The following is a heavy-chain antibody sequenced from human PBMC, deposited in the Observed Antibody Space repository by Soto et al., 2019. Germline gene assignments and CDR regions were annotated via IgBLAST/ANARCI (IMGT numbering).Heavy chain of an antibody. D-gene: IGHD3-22*01. CDR2: ISTYNGNK. J-gene: IGHJ4*02. CDR1: GYTFTTYG. CDR3: ARGPTDYYDNSGDYFLDY. Sequence: QVQLVQSGAEVKKPGASVKVSCKASGYTFTTYGMSWVRQAPGQGLDWMGWISTYNGNKKYAERLQGRVTMTTDTTTSTADMELRSLRSDDTAVYYCARGPTDYYDNSGDYFLDYWGQGTLVTVSS. V-gene: IGHV1-18*01.